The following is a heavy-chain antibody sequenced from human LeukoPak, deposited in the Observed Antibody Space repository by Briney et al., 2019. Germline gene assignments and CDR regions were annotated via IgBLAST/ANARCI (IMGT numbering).Heavy chain of an antibody. Sequence: PGGSLRLSCAASGFTFSDYYMSWVRQAPGKGLEWVSGISDNEGRAYYTDSVKGRFTISRDRTKNTVYLQMHNLRADDTAVYFCARHDSFIPYWGQGTLVTVSS. CDR2: ISDNEGRA. CDR1: GFTFSDYY. CDR3: ARHDSFIPY. V-gene: IGHV3-23*01. D-gene: IGHD5-18*01. J-gene: IGHJ4*02.